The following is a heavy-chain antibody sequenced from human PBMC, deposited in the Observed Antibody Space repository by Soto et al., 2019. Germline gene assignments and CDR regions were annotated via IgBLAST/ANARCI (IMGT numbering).Heavy chain of an antibody. CDR3: AREEISYYDSSGYYKYNWFDP. CDR2: IVVGSGNT. J-gene: IGHJ5*02. CDR1: GSTFTSSA. V-gene: IGHV1-58*01. D-gene: IGHD3-22*01. Sequence: GASVKVSCKASGSTFTSSAVQWVRQARGQRLEWIGWIVVGSGNTNYAQKFQERVTITRDMSTSTAYMELSSLRSEDTAVYYCAREEISYYDSSGYYKYNWFDPWGQGTLVTVSS.